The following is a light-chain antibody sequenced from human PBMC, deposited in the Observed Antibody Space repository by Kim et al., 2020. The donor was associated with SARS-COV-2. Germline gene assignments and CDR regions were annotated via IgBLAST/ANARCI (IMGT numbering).Light chain of an antibody. CDR2: WAS. Sequence: RATSNCKSSQSVLYSANNKNFLAWYQQKPGQPPRVLIYWASTRESGVPDRFSGSGSATDFTLTISSLQAEDVAVYFCQQYFSSPYTFGQGTKLEI. CDR3: QQYFSSPYT. J-gene: IGKJ2*01. CDR1: QSVLYSANNKNF. V-gene: IGKV4-1*01.